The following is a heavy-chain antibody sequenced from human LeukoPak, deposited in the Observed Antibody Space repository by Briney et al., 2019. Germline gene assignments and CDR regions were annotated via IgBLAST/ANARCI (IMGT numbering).Heavy chain of an antibody. J-gene: IGHJ4*02. V-gene: IGHV3-7*01. CDR3: VISKGPGLAAY. Sequence: GESLRLSCAASGFTFSSYWMSWVRQTPRKGLEWVSNIKEDGSEKNYVDSVKGRFTISRDNAKNSLFLQMNSLRVEDTAVYYCVISKGPGLAAYWGQGTLVTVSS. CDR2: IKEDGSEK. D-gene: IGHD6-13*01. CDR1: GFTFSSYW.